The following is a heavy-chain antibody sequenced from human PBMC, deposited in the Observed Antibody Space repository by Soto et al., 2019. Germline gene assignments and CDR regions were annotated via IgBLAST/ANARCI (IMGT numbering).Heavy chain of an antibody. V-gene: IGHV4-31*11. D-gene: IGHD1-26*01. CDR3: ASEGGDXXXH. J-gene: IGHJ4*01. CDR1: GGSISNVNYY. Sequence: QVQLQESGPGLVRPSQTLSLTCAVSGGSISNVNYYWSWIRQLPGKGLEWIGYIYYSGTTHHKPSLKSRAXISVDTSXXQFSLKLSSVXXXXTAVYYCASEGGDXXXHWGXXTXVXVSX. CDR2: IYYSGTT.